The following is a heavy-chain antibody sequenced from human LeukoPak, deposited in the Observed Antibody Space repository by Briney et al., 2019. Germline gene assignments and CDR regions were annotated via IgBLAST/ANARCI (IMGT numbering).Heavy chain of an antibody. CDR3: ARNNWFDA. J-gene: IGHJ5*02. Sequence: GGSLRLSCAASGFTFSSYWMSWVRQAPGKGLEWVSVIYSGGSTFYADSVKGRFTISRDNSKNTLYLQMNGLRAEDTAVYYCARNNWFDAWGQGTLVTVSS. V-gene: IGHV3-53*01. CDR1: GFTFSSYW. CDR2: IYSGGST.